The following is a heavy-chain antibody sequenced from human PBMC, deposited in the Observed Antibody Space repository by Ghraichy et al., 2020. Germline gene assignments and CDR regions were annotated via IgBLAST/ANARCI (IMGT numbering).Heavy chain of an antibody. CDR1: GYTFTSYG. CDR2: ISAYNGNT. V-gene: IGHV1-18*01. J-gene: IGHJ6*02. CDR3: ARRGGSGSYYYYYYGMDV. D-gene: IGHD3-10*01. Sequence: ASVKVSCKASGYTFTSYGISWVRQAPGQGLEWMGWISAYNGNTNYAQKLQGRVTMTTDTSTSTAYMELRSLRSDDTAVYYCARRGGSGSYYYYYYGMDVWGQGTTVTVSS.